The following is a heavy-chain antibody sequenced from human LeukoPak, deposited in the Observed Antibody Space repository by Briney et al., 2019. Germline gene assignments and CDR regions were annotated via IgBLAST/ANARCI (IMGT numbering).Heavy chain of an antibody. Sequence: SETLSLTCAVYGGSFSGYYWSWIRQPPGKGLEWIGEINHSGSTNYNPSLKSRVTISVDTSKNQFSLKLSSVTAADTAVYYCARDRGPMVRGVIDYWGQGTLVTVFS. V-gene: IGHV4-34*01. CDR3: ARDRGPMVRGVIDY. D-gene: IGHD3-10*01. J-gene: IGHJ4*02. CDR1: GGSFSGYY. CDR2: INHSGST.